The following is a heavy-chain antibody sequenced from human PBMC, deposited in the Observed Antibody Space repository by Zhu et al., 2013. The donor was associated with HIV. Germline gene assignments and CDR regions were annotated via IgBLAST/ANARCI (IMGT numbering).Heavy chain of an antibody. CDR3: AAHSQQWLDDYYYYGMDV. D-gene: IGHD6-19*01. CDR1: GGTFSSYT. Sequence: QVQLVQSGAEVKKPGSSVKVSCKASGGTFSSYTISWVRQAPGQGLEWMGRIIPILGIANYAQKFQGRVTITADKSTSTAYMELSSLRSEDTAVYYCAAHSQQWLDDYYYYGMDVWGQGTTVTVSS. J-gene: IGHJ6*02. V-gene: IGHV1-69*09. CDR2: IIPILGIA.